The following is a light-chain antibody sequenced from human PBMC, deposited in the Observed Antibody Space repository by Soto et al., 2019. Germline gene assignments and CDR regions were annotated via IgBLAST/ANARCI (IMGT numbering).Light chain of an antibody. Sequence: EIVVTQSPGTLSLSPGERATLSCRASQSVRSNYLAWYQQKPGQAPRLLIYNSSTRATRIPDRFSGSGSGTDFTLTISRLEPENFALYYCQQYRDLPQTFGQGTQVEIK. CDR2: NSS. J-gene: IGKJ1*01. CDR3: QQYRDLPQT. CDR1: QSVRSNY. V-gene: IGKV3-20*01.